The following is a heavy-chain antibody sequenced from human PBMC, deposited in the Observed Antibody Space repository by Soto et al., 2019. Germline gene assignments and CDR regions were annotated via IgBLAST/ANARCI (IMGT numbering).Heavy chain of an antibody. CDR1: GGSISIGGYY. CDR2: IYRIANA. Sequence: QMQLQESGAGLVKPSQTLSLICTVSGGSISIGGYYWSWIRHHPGKGLEWIGHIYRIANAYYNPSLKSRVAISVATSKNQFSLQVSSVTVADTAVYYCARKNDFSSGSFYYSGLDVWGQGTSVTVSS. V-gene: IGHV4-31*03. D-gene: IGHD3-3*01. J-gene: IGHJ6*02. CDR3: ARKNDFSSGSFYYSGLDV.